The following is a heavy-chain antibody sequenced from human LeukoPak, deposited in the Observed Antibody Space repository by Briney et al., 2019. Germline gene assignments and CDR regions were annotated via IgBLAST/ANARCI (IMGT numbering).Heavy chain of an antibody. J-gene: IGHJ3*02. Sequence: ASVKVSCKASGYTFTGYYMHWVRPAPGQGLGWMGWINPNSGGTNYAQKFQGRVTMTRDTSISTAYMELSRLRSDDTAVYYCARQYYYDSSGYYHYAFDIWGQGTMVTVSS. CDR2: INPNSGGT. CDR3: ARQYYYDSSGYYHYAFDI. CDR1: GYTFTGYY. V-gene: IGHV1-2*02. D-gene: IGHD3-22*01.